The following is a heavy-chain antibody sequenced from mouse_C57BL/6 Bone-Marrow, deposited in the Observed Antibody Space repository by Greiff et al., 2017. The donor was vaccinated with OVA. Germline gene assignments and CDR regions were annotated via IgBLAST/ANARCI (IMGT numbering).Heavy chain of an antibody. CDR1: GYSITSDY. CDR2: ISYSGST. D-gene: IGHD2-3*01. V-gene: IGHV3-8*01. Sequence: EVQLVESGPGLAKPSQPLSLTCSVTGYSITSDYWNWIRKFPGNKLEYMGYISYSGSTYYNPSLKSRNSITRDTSKNQYYLQLNSVTTEDTATYYCARGGYYPYYAMDYWGQGTSVTVSS. J-gene: IGHJ4*01. CDR3: ARGGYYPYYAMDY.